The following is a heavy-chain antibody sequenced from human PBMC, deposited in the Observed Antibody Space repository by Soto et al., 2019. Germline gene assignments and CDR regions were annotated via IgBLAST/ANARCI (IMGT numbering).Heavy chain of an antibody. J-gene: IGHJ6*02. CDR2: IIPIFGTA. CDR1: GRTFSSYA. CDR3: AREDTMIVVAGYGMDV. D-gene: IGHD3-22*01. Sequence: GASVKVSCKTSGRTFSSYAFSWVRQAPGQGLEWMGGIIPIFGTANYAQKFQGRVTITADESTSTAYMELSSLRSEDTAVYYCAREDTMIVVAGYGMDVWGQGTTVTVSS. V-gene: IGHV1-69*13.